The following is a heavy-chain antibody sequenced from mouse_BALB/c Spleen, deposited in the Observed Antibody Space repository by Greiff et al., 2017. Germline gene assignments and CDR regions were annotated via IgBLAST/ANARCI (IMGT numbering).Heavy chain of an antibody. Sequence: LQQPGSELVRPGASVKLSCKASGYTFTSYWMHWVKQRPGQGLEWIGKIYPGSGSTNYDEKFKSKATLTVDTSSSTAYLQLGSLTSEDSAVYFCTRSTMIKMDYWGQGTSVTVAS. D-gene: IGHD2-4*01. CDR2: IYPGSGST. CDR1: GYTFTSYW. V-gene: IGHV1S22*01. CDR3: TRSTMIKMDY. J-gene: IGHJ4*01.